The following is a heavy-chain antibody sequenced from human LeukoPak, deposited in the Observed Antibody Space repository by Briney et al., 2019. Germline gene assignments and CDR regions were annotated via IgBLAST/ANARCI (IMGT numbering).Heavy chain of an antibody. CDR2: MNPNSGNT. CDR1: GYTFTSYD. D-gene: IGHD3-16*02. Sequence: ASVKVSCKASGYTFTSYDINWVRQATGQGLEWMGWMNPNSGNTGHAQKFQGRVTMTRNTSISTAYMELSSLRSEDTAVSYCARVPRGYRPLDFDYWGQGTLVTVSS. J-gene: IGHJ4*02. CDR3: ARVPRGYRPLDFDY. V-gene: IGHV1-8*01.